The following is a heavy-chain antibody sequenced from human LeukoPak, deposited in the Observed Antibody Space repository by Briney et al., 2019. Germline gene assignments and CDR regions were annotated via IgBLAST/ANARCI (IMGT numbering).Heavy chain of an antibody. V-gene: IGHV4-4*07. CDR3: AREAGISRPLDY. J-gene: IGHJ4*02. CDR1: GASLKTFY. CDR2: ISTTGSP. Sequence: SETLSLTCNISGASLKTFYWTWIRQPAGKGLEWIGRISTTGSPNYNAYLKSRLSISMDTSRSQFSLKLSSVTVADTAVYYCAREAGISRPLDYWGQGTLVTVSS.